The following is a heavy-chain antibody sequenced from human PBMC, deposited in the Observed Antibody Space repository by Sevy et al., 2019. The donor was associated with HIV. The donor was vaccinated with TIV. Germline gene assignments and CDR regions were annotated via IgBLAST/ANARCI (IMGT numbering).Heavy chain of an antibody. CDR3: ARGRREYYFDSSGYYGYDAFDI. Sequence: GGSLRLSCAASGFTFSSYSMNWVRQAPGKGLEWVSSISSSSSYIYYADSVKGRFTSSRDNAKNSLYLQMNSLRAEDTAVYYCARGRREYYFDSSGYYGYDAFDIWGQGTMVTVSS. V-gene: IGHV3-21*01. CDR2: ISSSSSYI. CDR1: GFTFSSYS. D-gene: IGHD3-22*01. J-gene: IGHJ3*02.